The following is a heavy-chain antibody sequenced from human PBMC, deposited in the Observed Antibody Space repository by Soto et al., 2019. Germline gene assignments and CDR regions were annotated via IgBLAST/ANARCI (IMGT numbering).Heavy chain of an antibody. J-gene: IGHJ3*02. D-gene: IGHD5-12*01. V-gene: IGHV1-69*05. CDR1: GGTFSSYA. Sequence: GASVKVSCKASGGTFSSYAISWVRQAPGQGLEWMGGIIPIFGTANYAQKFQGRVTITRDESTSTAYTELSSLRSEDTAVYYCAAVNIVATIEKGAFDIWGQGTMVTVSS. CDR2: IIPIFGTA. CDR3: AAVNIVATIEKGAFDI.